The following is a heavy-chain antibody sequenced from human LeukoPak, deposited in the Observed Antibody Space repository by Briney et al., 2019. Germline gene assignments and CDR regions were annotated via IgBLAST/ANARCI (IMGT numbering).Heavy chain of an antibody. CDR1: GFTFSNYW. D-gene: IGHD2-8*01. CDR2: INSDGSTL. CDR3: ARTHHLWSPYDS. Sequence: GGSLRLSCKASGFTFSNYWMNWVRQAPGKGLVWVSRINSDGSTLDYADSVKGRFTIFRDNARNTLYLQMNSLRAEDTAVFYCARTHHLWSPYDSWGQGTLVTVSS. V-gene: IGHV3-74*01. J-gene: IGHJ4*02.